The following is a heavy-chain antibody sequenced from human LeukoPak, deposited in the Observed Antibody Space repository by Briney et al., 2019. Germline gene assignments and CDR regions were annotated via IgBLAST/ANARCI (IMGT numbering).Heavy chain of an antibody. V-gene: IGHV3-21*01. CDR3: ARGKTSQNIVTRKTYNWFDP. J-gene: IGHJ5*02. CDR1: GFTFSSYS. Sequence: GGSLRLSCAASGFTFSSYSMNWVRQAPGKGLEWVSSISSSSSYIYYADSVKGRFTISRDNAKNSLYLQMKSLRAEDTAVYYCARGKTSQNIVTRKTYNWFDPWGQGTLVTVSS. CDR2: ISSSSSYI. D-gene: IGHD2/OR15-2a*01.